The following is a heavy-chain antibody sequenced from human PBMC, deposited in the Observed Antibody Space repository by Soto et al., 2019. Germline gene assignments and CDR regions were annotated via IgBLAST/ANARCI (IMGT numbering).Heavy chain of an antibody. D-gene: IGHD4-4*01. CDR2: IDYSGTA. CDR3: ARTTGRHLDF. J-gene: IGHJ4*02. V-gene: IGHV4-39*01. Sequence: ILSLTCTVSYGSISVSNVFWGWVRQPPGKGLEWIGNIDYSGTAYFNPSLGTRVTFPVDTSKNQFSLTLYSVTAADTAVYYCARTTGRHLDFWGQGIRVTVSS. CDR1: YGSISVSNVF.